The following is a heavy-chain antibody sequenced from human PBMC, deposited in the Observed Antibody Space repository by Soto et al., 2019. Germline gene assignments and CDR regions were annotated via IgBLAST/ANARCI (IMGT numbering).Heavy chain of an antibody. D-gene: IGHD2-21*01. CDR2: ISYDGSNK. CDR3: ARDYRLKEHKPYGMDV. Sequence: GSLRLSCAAPGFTSSSYAMHWVRQAPGKGLEWVAVISYDGSNKYYADSVKGRFTISRDNSKNTLYLQMNSLRAEDTAVYYCARDYRLKEHKPYGMDVWGQGTTVTVSS. J-gene: IGHJ6*02. V-gene: IGHV3-30-3*01. CDR1: GFTSSSYA.